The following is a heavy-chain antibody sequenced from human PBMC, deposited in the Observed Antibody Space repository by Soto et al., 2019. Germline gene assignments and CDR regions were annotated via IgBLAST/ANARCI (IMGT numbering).Heavy chain of an antibody. V-gene: IGHV4-30-2*01. J-gene: IGHJ5*02. D-gene: IGHD1-26*01. CDR3: ASRPSGSGFDP. Sequence: QLQLQESGSGLVKPSQTLSLTCAVSGGSISSGGYSWSWIRQPPGKGLEGIGYIYHSVSTYYNPSLKSRVTISVDRAKNQFSLKLSSVTAADTAVYYCASRPSGSGFDPWGQGTLVTVSS. CDR2: IYHSVST. CDR1: GGSISSGGYS.